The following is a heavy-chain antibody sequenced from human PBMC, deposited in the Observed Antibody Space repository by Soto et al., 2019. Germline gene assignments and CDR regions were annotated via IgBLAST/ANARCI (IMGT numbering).Heavy chain of an antibody. D-gene: IGHD3-3*01. V-gene: IGHV5-10-1*01. J-gene: IGHJ6*02. CDR3: ARDYDFWSGYYYGMDV. CDR2: IDPSDSYT. CDR1: GYSFTSYW. Sequence: GESLKISCKGSGYSFTSYWISWVRQMPGKGLEWMGRIDPSDSYTNYSPSFQGHVTISADKSISTAYLQWSSLKASDTAMYYCARDYDFWSGYYYGMDVWGQGTTVTVSS.